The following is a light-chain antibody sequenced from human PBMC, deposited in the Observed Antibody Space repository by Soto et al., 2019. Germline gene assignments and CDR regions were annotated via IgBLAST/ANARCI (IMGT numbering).Light chain of an antibody. CDR3: QQRSEWPLT. CDR1: QSISSY. CDR2: DAS. V-gene: IGKV3-11*01. Sequence: EIVLTQSPATLSLSPGERATLSCRASQSISSYLGWYQQKPGQAPRLLIYDASNRATGIPARFSGSGSGTDFTLTISSLEPEDCAVYYCQQRSEWPLTFGGGTRVEIK. J-gene: IGKJ4*01.